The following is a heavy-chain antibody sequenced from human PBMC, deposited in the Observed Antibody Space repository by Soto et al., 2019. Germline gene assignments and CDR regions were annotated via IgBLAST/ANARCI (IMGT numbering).Heavy chain of an antibody. CDR2: IIPIFGTA. D-gene: IGHD6-13*01. CDR3: ARARGSWYVTFDY. V-gene: IGHV1-69*01. Sequence: QVQLVQSGAEVKKPGSSVKVSCKASGGTFSSYAISWVRQAPGQGLEWMGGIIPIFGTANYAQKFQGRVTIAADESTSTAYMELGSLRSEETAVYYCARARGSWYVTFDYWGQGTLVSVSS. CDR1: GGTFSSYA. J-gene: IGHJ4*02.